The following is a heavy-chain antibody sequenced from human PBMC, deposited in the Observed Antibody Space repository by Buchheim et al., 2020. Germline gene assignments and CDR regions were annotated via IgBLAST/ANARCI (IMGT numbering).Heavy chain of an antibody. V-gene: IGHV1-46*01. CDR2: IQPGAGRT. D-gene: IGHD2-8*01. Sequence: QVQLVQSGAEVKKPGASVKVSCQASGYTFTSYYIHWVRRAPGQGLEWMGVIQPGAGRTTYAQKVQGRVTVTRDTSTHTVYMDLSSLRSEDTAVYYCARTHGHWGQGTL. J-gene: IGHJ4*02. CDR1: GYTFTSYY. CDR3: ARTHGH.